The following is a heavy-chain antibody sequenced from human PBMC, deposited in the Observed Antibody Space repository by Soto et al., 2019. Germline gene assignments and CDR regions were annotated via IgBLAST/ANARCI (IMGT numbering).Heavy chain of an antibody. V-gene: IGHV3-15*01. CDR3: YIPFYYHSMDV. CDR1: GFTFSHAW. J-gene: IGHJ6*02. Sequence: GGSLRLSCTASGFTFSHAWMTWVRQTPGMGLEWVGRIKSLSDGGTADYGAPVKGRFTLSRDDSRNTVFLQMTSLKTDDTAVYYCYIPFYYHSMDVWGQETTVTVSS. D-gene: IGHD3-10*01. CDR2: IKSLSDGGTA.